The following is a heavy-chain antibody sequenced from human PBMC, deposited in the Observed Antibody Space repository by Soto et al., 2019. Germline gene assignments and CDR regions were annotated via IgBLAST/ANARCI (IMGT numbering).Heavy chain of an antibody. CDR1: GFTFSSYA. D-gene: IGHD5-18*01. Sequence: EVQLLESGGGLVQPGGSLRLSCAASGFTFSSYAMSWVRQAPGKGLEWVSAISGSGGSTYYADSVKGRFTISRDNSKNTLYLQMNSLRAEDTAVYYCAKDSYGGYSYGWYFDYWGQGTLVTVSS. V-gene: IGHV3-23*01. CDR3: AKDSYGGYSYGWYFDY. J-gene: IGHJ4*02. CDR2: ISGSGGST.